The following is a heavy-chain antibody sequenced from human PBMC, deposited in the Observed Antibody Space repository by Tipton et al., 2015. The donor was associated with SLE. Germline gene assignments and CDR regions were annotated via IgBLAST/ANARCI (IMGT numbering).Heavy chain of an antibody. D-gene: IGHD1-26*01. CDR1: GFTFSSYA. CDR3: ARDRSRSYGSAFDI. CDR2: ISYDGSNK. J-gene: IGHJ3*02. Sequence: SLRLSCAASGFTFSSYAMHWVRQAPGKGLEWVAVISYDGSNKYYADSVKGRFTISRDNSKNTLYLQMNSLRAEDTAVYYCARDRSRSYGSAFDIWGQGTMVTVSS. V-gene: IGHV3-30*04.